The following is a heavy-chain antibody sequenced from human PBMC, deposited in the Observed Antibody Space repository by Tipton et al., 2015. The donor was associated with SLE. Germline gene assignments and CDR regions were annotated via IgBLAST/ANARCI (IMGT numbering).Heavy chain of an antibody. D-gene: IGHD2-2*01. CDR2: IYYSGST. CDR1: GFTFSSYA. J-gene: IGHJ4*02. V-gene: IGHV4-59*12. Sequence: LRLSCAASGFTFSSYAMSWIRQPPGKGLEWIGYIYYSGSTNYNPSLKSRVTISVDTSKNQFSLKLSSVTAADTAVYYCARGLSGYCSSTSCFAELGYWGQGTLVTVSS. CDR3: ARGLSGYCSSTSCFAELGY.